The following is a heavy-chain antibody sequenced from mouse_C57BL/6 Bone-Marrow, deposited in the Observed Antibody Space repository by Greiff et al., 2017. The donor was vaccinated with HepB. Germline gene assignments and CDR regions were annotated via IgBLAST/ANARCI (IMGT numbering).Heavy chain of an antibody. Sequence: DVKLVESEGGLVQPGSSMKLSCTASGFTFSDYYMAWVRQVPEKGLEWVANINYDGSSTYYLDSLKSRFIISRDNAKNILYLQMSSLKSEDTATYYCARVLLAFDVWGTGTTVTVSS. CDR2: INYDGSST. CDR1: GFTFSDYY. J-gene: IGHJ1*03. V-gene: IGHV5-16*01. CDR3: ARVLLAFDV. D-gene: IGHD1-1*01.